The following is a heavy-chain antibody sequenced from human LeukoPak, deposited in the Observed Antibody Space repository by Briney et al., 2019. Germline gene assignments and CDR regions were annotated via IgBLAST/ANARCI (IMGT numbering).Heavy chain of an antibody. CDR3: ARDSHSLRWYL. D-gene: IGHD2-21*01. Sequence: SETLSLTCTVSGGSISTYYWSWLRQPPGKRLEWIGYISYSGPAYYNPSLSSRLTISVDTSKHQFSMRLSSVTAADTAVYYCARDSHSLRWYLWGRGTLVTVSS. J-gene: IGHJ2*01. V-gene: IGHV4-59*01. CDR1: GGSISTYY. CDR2: ISYSGPA.